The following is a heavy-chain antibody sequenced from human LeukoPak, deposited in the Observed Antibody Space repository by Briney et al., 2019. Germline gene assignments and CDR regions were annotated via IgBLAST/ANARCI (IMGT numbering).Heavy chain of an antibody. CDR3: ARVGSYYYGSGSYYRGSYFDY. V-gene: IGHV1-69*13. CDR1: GGTFSSYA. CDR2: IIPIFGTA. Sequence: GASVKVSCKASGGTFSSYAISWVRQAPGQGLGWMGGIIPIFGTANYAQKFQGRVTITADESTSTAYMELSSLRSEDTAVYYCARVGSYYYGSGSYYRGSYFDYWGQGTLVTVSS. J-gene: IGHJ4*02. D-gene: IGHD3-10*01.